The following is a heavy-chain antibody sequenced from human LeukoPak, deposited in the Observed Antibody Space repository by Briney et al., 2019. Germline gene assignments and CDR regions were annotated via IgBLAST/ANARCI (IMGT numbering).Heavy chain of an antibody. CDR3: ARLRNYCSGGSCSRGMDV. V-gene: IGHV4-59*01. D-gene: IGHD2-15*01. J-gene: IGHJ6*02. CDR1: GGSISSYY. CDR2: IYCSGST. Sequence: SETLSLTCTVSGGSISSYYWSWIRQPPGKGLEWIGYIYCSGSTNYNPSLKSRVTISVDTSKNQFSLKLSSVTAADTAVYYCARLRNYCSGGSCSRGMDVWGQGTTVTVSS.